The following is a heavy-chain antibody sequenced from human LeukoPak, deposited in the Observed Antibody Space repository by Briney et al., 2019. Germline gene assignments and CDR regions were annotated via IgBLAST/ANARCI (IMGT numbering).Heavy chain of an antibody. Sequence: PGGSLRLSCAASGSTFSSYWMSWVRQAPGKGLEWVANIKQDGSEKYYVDSVKGRFTISRDNAKNSLYLQMNSLRAEDTAVHYCAYDIYDSSGYYDYWGQGTLVTVSS. CDR1: GSTFSSYW. D-gene: IGHD3-22*01. V-gene: IGHV3-7*01. J-gene: IGHJ4*02. CDR3: AYDIYDSSGYYDY. CDR2: IKQDGSEK.